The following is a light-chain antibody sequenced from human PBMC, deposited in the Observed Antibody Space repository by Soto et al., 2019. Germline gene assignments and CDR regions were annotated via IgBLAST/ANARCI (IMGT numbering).Light chain of an antibody. V-gene: IGLV1-40*01. CDR2: GND. Sequence: QSVLTQPPSVSGAPGQRVTISCTGSSTNIGADYGVHWYQHRPGTAPRLLIFGNDRRPSGLHVLDRLSASNSGTSASLDIAGLQAEDEGDYYCKSYDNTLDARYVFGTGTKVTVL. CDR1: STNIGADYG. CDR3: KSYDNTLDARYV. J-gene: IGLJ1*01.